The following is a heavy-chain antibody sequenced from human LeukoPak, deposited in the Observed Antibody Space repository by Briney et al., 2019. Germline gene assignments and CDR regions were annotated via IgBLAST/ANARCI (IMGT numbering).Heavy chain of an antibody. CDR1: GGTFSSYA. Sequence: SVKVSCKASGGTFSSYAISWVRQAPGQELEWMGGIIPIFGTANYAQKFQGRVTITTDESTSTAYMELSSLRSEDTAVYYCARGGYFASDYYYYYYMDVWGKGTLVTVSS. CDR2: IIPIFGTA. CDR3: ARGGYFASDYYYYYYMDV. D-gene: IGHD5-18*01. V-gene: IGHV1-69*05. J-gene: IGHJ6*03.